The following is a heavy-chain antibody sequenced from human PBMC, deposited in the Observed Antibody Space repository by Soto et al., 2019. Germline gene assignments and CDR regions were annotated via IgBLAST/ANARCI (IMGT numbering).Heavy chain of an antibody. Sequence: QVQLVESGGGVLEPGRSLRLSCAASGFTFSSHGFHCVRQAPGKGLEWVAVTWYDGSVEYYADSVKGRFTISRDNSKNTVYLQMNSLRAEDRAIYHCARGGTTLTVRGVQVNYFYDWGPGTLVSVST. CDR2: TWYDGSVE. CDR3: ARGGTTLTVRGVQVNYFYD. CDR1: GFTFSSHG. J-gene: IGHJ4*02. D-gene: IGHD3-10*02. V-gene: IGHV3-33*01.